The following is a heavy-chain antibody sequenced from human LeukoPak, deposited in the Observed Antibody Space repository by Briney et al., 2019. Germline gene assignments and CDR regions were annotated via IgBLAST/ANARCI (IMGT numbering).Heavy chain of an antibody. D-gene: IGHD3-10*01. V-gene: IGHV4-34*01. J-gene: IGHJ4*02. CDR3: ARGYGYVVHGSDY. CDR2: INHSGST. Sequence: SETLSLTCAVYGGSFSGYYWSWIRQPPGKGLEWIGEINHSGSTNYNPSLKSRVTISVDTSKNQFSLKLSSVTAADTAVYYCARGYGYVVHGSDYWGQGTLVTVSS. CDR1: GGSFSGYY.